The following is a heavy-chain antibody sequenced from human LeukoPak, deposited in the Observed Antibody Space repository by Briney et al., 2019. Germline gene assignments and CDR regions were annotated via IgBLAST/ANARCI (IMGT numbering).Heavy chain of an antibody. J-gene: IGHJ5*02. CDR2: INPNSGGT. V-gene: IGHV1-2*02. CDR1: GYTFTGYY. D-gene: IGHD3-9*01. Sequence: ASVKVSCKASGYTFTGYYMHWVRQAPGQGLEWMGWINPNSGGTNYAQKFQGRATMTRDTSISTAYMELSRLRSNDTAVYYCALDILTGYNWFDPWGQGTPVTVSS. CDR3: ALDILTGYNWFDP.